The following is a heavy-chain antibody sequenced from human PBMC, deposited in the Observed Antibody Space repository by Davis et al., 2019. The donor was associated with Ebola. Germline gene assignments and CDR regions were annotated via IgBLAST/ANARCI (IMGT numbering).Heavy chain of an antibody. CDR3: ARGRAMVQY. CDR1: GGSFSGYY. V-gene: IGHV4-34*01. Sequence: SETLSLTCAVYGGSFSGYYWSWIRQPPGKGLEWIGEINHSGSTNYNPSLTSRVTISVDTSKNQFSLKLSSVTAADTAVYYCARGRAMVQYWGQGTLVTVSS. D-gene: IGHD5-18*01. CDR2: INHSGST. J-gene: IGHJ4*02.